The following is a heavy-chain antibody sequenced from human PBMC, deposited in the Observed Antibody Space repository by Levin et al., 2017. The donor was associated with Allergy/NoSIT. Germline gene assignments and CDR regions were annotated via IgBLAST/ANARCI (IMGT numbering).Heavy chain of an antibody. J-gene: IGHJ4*02. Sequence: GGSLRLSCAASGFTFSSYDMHWVRQTTGKGLEWVSGVGNAGDTYYPDSVKGRFTISRENAKNSLYLQMNSLRAGDTAVYYCARGRYCSYTSCYRNYYFDYWGQGTLVTVSS. CDR3: ARGRYCSYTSCYRNYYFDY. D-gene: IGHD2-2*01. CDR1: GFTFSSYD. V-gene: IGHV3-13*01. CDR2: VGNAGDT.